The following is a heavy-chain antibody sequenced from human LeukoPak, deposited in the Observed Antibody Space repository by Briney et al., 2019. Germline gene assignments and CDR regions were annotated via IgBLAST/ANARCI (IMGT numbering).Heavy chain of an antibody. CDR3: ARDLRLTYYYYMDV. CDR2: INWNGGST. V-gene: IGHV3-20*04. CDR1: GFTSDDYG. Sequence: GGSLRLSCAASGFTSDDYGMSWVRQAPGKGLEWVCGINWNGGSTGYADSVKGRFTISRDNAKNSLYLQMNSLRAEDTALYYCARDLRLTYYYYMDVWGKGTTVTVSS. J-gene: IGHJ6*03. D-gene: IGHD3-16*01.